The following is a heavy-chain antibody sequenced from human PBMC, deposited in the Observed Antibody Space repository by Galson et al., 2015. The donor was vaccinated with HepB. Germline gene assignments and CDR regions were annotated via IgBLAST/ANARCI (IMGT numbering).Heavy chain of an antibody. D-gene: IGHD3-16*02. V-gene: IGHV7-4-1*02. Sequence: SVKVSCKASGYTFTSYAMNWVRQAPGQGLEWMGWINTNTGNPTYAQGFTGRFVFSLDTSVSTAYLQISSLKAEDTAVYYCAREAMITFGGVITTYYFDYWGQGTLVTVSS. J-gene: IGHJ4*02. CDR1: GYTFTSYA. CDR2: INTNTGNP. CDR3: AREAMITFGGVITTYYFDY.